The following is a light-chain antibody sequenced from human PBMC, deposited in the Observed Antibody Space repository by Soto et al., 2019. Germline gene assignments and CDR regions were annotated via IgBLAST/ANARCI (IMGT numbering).Light chain of an antibody. J-gene: IGLJ2*01. CDR1: RSNLGANYA. CDR3: QSYDTSPV. CDR2: DNT. V-gene: IGLV1-40*01. Sequence: QSVLTQPPSVSGTARQSVTISCTGSRSNLGANYAVHWYQQLPGTAPKLLIYDNTKRPSRVPDRFSGSKSGTSASLAITGLQAEDEAYYFCQSYDTSPVVGGGTKLTVL.